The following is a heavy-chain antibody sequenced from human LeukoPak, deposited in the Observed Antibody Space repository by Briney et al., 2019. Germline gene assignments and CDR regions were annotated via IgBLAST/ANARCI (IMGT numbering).Heavy chain of an antibody. J-gene: IGHJ5*02. V-gene: IGHV4-59*01. CDR2: IYYSGST. CDR3: ARDYDRNWFDP. D-gene: IGHD3-9*01. CDR1: GGSISSYY. Sequence: SETLSLTCTVSGGSISSYYWSWIRQPPGKGLEWIGYIYYSGSTNYNPSLKSRVTISVDTSKNQFSLKLSSVTAADTAVYYCARDYDRNWFDPWGQGTLVTVSS.